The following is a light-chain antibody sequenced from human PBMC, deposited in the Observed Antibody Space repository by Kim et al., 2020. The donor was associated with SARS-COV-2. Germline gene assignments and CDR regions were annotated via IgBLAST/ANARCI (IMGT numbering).Light chain of an antibody. CDR3: SSYSSTTSLV. CDR2: DVS. CDR1: SSDIGGYNF. V-gene: IGLV2-14*03. J-gene: IGLJ1*01. Sequence: QSALTQPASVSGSPGQSITISCTGTSSDIGGYNFVSWYQQHPGKAPKLMMYDVSHRPSGVSNRFSGSKSGNTASLTISGLQAEDEADYFCSSYSSTTSLVFGTGTEVTVL.